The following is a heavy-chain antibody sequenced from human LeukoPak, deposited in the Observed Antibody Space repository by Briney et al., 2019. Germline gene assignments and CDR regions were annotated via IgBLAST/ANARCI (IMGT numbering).Heavy chain of an antibody. Sequence: GGSLRLSCAASRFTFSDYYMSWIRQAPGRGLEWVSYISSSGSTIYYADSVKGRFTISRDNAKNSLYLQMNSLRAEDTAVYYCARARDIVVVPAAITFDPWGQGTLVTVSS. CDR1: RFTFSDYY. CDR2: ISSSGSTI. CDR3: ARARDIVVVPAAITFDP. J-gene: IGHJ5*02. D-gene: IGHD2-2*01. V-gene: IGHV3-11*01.